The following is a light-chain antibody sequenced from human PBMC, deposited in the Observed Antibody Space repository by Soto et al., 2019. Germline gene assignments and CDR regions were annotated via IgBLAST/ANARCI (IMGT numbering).Light chain of an antibody. Sequence: EIVLTQSPGTLSLSPGERATLSCRASQSVSSSYLGWYQQKPGQAPRLLIYGASSRATGIPDRFSGSASGTDFSLTISRLEPEDFAVYYCQQYGSPPLTFGQGKRLEIK. CDR2: GAS. J-gene: IGKJ5*01. CDR1: QSVSSSY. CDR3: QQYGSPPLT. V-gene: IGKV3-20*01.